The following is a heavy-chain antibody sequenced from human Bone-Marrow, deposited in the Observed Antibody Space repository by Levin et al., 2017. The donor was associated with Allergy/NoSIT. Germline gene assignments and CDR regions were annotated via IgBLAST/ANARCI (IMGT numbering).Heavy chain of an antibody. D-gene: IGHD3-10*01. CDR2: IIPAFGST. Sequence: GASVKVSCKASGGRFSNYAISWVRQAPGQGLEWMGGIIPAFGSTNYAQKFQGRVTIIADESTSTAYMELRSLKSEDTAVYYCARARDGYYGSGSFDFWGQGTLLTVSS. CDR3: ARARDGYYGSGSFDF. CDR1: GGRFSNYA. V-gene: IGHV1-69*13. J-gene: IGHJ4*02.